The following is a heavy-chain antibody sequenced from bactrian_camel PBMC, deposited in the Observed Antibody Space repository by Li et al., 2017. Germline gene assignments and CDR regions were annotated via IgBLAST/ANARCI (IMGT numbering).Heavy chain of an antibody. CDR3: AAGHPRYEYRVLSASDYVY. CDR2: IWSPDHST. V-gene: IGHV3-2*01. Sequence: VQLVESGGGSVQVGGSLRLSCVASGDTISRYCMGWFRQIPDKEREGVALIWSPDHSTYYLDSVKGRFTISLDAAANTLYLQMDSLTPEDTAMYYCAAGHPRYEYRVLSASDYVYWGQGTQVTVS. J-gene: IGHJ4*01. CDR1: GDTISRYC. D-gene: IGHD1*01.